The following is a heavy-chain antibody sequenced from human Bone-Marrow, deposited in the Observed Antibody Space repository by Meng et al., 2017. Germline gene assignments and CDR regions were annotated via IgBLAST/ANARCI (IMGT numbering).Heavy chain of an antibody. V-gene: IGHV3-9*03. CDR2: ISWNSGSI. D-gene: IGHD2-15*01. CDR3: AKGSYATRHYCMDV. J-gene: IGHJ6*02. CDR1: GFTFDDYA. Sequence: SLKISCAASGFTFDDYAMNWVRQTPGKGLEWVSGISWNSGSIGYADSVKGRFTISRDNAKNSLYLQMNSLQAEDMALYYCAKGSYATRHYCMDVWGQGTTVTVSS.